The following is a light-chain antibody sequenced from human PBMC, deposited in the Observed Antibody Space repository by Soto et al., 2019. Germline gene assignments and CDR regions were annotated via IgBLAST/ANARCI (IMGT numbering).Light chain of an antibody. V-gene: IGKV3-20*01. CDR3: QQYASSPLT. Sequence: EIVLTQSPGTLSLSSGERATLSCRASQSVRSNYLAWYQQKPGQAPRLLIYGASSRATGIPDRFGGSGSGSDFTLSIGRLETIDFAEYDCQQYASSPLTFDGGPKVEIK. CDR2: GAS. J-gene: IGKJ4*02. CDR1: QSVRSNY.